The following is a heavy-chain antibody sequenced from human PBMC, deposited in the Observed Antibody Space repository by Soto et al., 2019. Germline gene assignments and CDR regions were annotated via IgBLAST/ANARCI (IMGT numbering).Heavy chain of an antibody. CDR2: IYPGDPDT. Sequence: PGESLKISCKSSGYSFTSYWIAWVRQMPGKGLDFMGIIYPGDPDTRYSPSFQGQVTMSVDKSISTAYLRWTSLKASDTAMYYCAKFSRYSASPQGWFDSWGQGTQVTVSS. D-gene: IGHD2-2*02. CDR3: AKFSRYSASPQGWFDS. CDR1: GYSFTSYW. J-gene: IGHJ5*01. V-gene: IGHV5-51*01.